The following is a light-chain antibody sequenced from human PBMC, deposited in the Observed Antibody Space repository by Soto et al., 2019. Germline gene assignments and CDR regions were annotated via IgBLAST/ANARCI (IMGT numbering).Light chain of an antibody. J-gene: IGKJ1*01. CDR2: KAS. V-gene: IGKV1-5*03. Sequence: DLQMTQSPSTLSASVGDRVTITCRASQSISNWLAWYQQKPGKAPKLLIYKASSLESGVPSRFSGSGSGTEFTLTISSLQPDDFATYYCQQHYSYWTFGQGTKVEIK. CDR3: QQHYSYWT. CDR1: QSISNW.